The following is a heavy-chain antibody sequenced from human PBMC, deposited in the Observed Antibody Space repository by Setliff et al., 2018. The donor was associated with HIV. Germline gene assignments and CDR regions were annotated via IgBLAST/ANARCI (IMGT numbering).Heavy chain of an antibody. CDR1: GGTFSSYA. J-gene: IGHJ3*02. CDR3: ARDQRPAPWYYYGSDPDAFDI. Sequence: SVKVSCKASGGTFSSYAISWVRQAPGQGLEWMGGIIPIFGTANYAQKLQGRVTITRDTSASTAYMELSSLKSEDTAVYYCARDQRPAPWYYYGSDPDAFDIWGQGTMVTVSS. CDR2: IIPIFGTA. D-gene: IGHD3-10*01. V-gene: IGHV1-69*05.